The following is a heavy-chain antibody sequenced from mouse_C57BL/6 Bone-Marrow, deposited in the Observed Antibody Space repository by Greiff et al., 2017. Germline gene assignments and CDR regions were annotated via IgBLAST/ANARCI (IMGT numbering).Heavy chain of an antibody. D-gene: IGHD1-1*01. CDR3: ARTLYGYVFAY. Sequence: VQLQQSGAELARPGASVKLSCKASGYTFTSYGISWVKQRTGKGLEWIGEINPRSGNTYYNEKFKGKATLTADKSSSTAYMELHSLTSEYSAVYFCARTLYGYVFAYWGQGTLVTVSA. V-gene: IGHV1-81*01. J-gene: IGHJ3*01. CDR1: GYTFTSYG. CDR2: INPRSGNT.